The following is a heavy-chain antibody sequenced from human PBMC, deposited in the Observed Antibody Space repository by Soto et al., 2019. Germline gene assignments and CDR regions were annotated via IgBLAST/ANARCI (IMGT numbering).Heavy chain of an antibody. J-gene: IGHJ6*02. V-gene: IGHV3-30*18. CDR2: ISYDGSNK. D-gene: IGHD1-26*01. CDR1: GFTVSSYG. CDR3: AKDRGGSYYYYYGMDV. Sequence: GGSLRLSCAASGFTVSSYGMHWVRQAPGKGLEWVAVISYDGSNKYYADSVKGRFTISRDNSKNTLYLQMNSLRAEDTAVYYCAKDRGGSYYYYYGMDVWGQGTTVTVSS.